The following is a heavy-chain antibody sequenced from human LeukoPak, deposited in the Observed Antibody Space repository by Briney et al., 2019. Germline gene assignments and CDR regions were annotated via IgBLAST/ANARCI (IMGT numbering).Heavy chain of an antibody. V-gene: IGHV3-23*01. Sequence: GGSLRLSCGASGLTVSSYAMSWVRQAPGKGLEWVSTIIGSAANTYYADSVKGRFTISRDDSKNTVYLQMNSLRAEDTAVYSCAKYTSGTSYKGLDQWGHGTLVTVSS. CDR2: IIGSAANT. CDR3: AKYTSGTSYKGLDQ. J-gene: IGHJ4*01. CDR1: GLTVSSYA. D-gene: IGHD3-10*01.